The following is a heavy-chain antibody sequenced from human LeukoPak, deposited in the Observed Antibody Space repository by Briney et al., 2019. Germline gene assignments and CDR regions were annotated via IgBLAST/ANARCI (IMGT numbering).Heavy chain of an antibody. V-gene: IGHV1-18*04. J-gene: IGHJ5*02. D-gene: IGHD2-15*01. CDR1: GYTFTSYG. Sequence: GASVKVSCKASGYTFTSYGISWVRQAPGQGLEWMGWISAYNGNTNYAQKLQGRVTMTTDTSTSTAYMELRSLRSDDTAVYYCARARYWSGGSCRPPGWFDLWGQGTLVTVSS. CDR2: ISAYNGNT. CDR3: ARARYWSGGSCRPPGWFDL.